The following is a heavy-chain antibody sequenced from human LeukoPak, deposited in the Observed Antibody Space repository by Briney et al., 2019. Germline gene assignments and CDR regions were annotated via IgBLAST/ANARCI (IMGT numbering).Heavy chain of an antibody. J-gene: IGHJ3*02. CDR1: GYTFTSYY. CDR2: INPSGGST. CDR3: AREWTTGYSSGWYQGDAFDI. D-gene: IGHD6-19*01. Sequence: ASVKVSCKASGYTFTSYYMHWVRQAPGQGLEWMGIINPSGGSTSYAQKFQGRVTMTRDTSTSTVYMELSSLRSEDTAAYYCAREWTTGYSSGWYQGDAFDIWGQGTMVTVSS. V-gene: IGHV1-46*01.